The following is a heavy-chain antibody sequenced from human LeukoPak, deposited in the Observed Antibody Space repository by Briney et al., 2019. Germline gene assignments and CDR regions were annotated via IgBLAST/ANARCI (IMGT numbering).Heavy chain of an antibody. CDR2: MHSSGSA. J-gene: IGHJ4*02. Sequence: SETLSLTCTVSGGSISPYYWSWIRQPPGKGLEWIGYMHSSGSANSNPSLKSRATISVDTSKNQLSLKLSSVTAADTAVYYCARMGGYSGYATHWGQGSLVTVSS. D-gene: IGHD5-12*01. CDR1: GGSISPYY. V-gene: IGHV4-59*08. CDR3: ARMGGYSGYATH.